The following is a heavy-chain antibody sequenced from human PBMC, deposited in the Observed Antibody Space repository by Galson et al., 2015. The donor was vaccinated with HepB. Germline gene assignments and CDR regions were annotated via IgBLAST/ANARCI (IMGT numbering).Heavy chain of an antibody. CDR3: AREVVTGTPNVFDV. CDR1: GASINRAGYS. D-gene: IGHD1-7*01. Sequence: TLSLTCAVSGASINRAGYSWSWIRQPPGKGLEWIGNIFQTGDTFSNPSLKRRVTISLDRSKNEISLKLSSGTATDTAVYFCAREVVTGTPNVFDVWGQGAMVTVSS. CDR2: IFQTGDT. V-gene: IGHV4-30-2*01. J-gene: IGHJ3*01.